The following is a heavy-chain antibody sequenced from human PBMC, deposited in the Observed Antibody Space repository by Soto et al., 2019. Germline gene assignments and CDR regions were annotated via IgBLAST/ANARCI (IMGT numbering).Heavy chain of an antibody. J-gene: IGHJ4*02. D-gene: IGHD2-8*01. CDR2: IYYSGST. CDR1: GGSISIGGYY. Sequence: SETLSLTCTVSGGSISIGGYYWSWIRQHPGKGLGWIGYIYYSGSTYYNPSLKSRVTISVDTSKNQFSLKLSSVTAADTAVYYCARAPPGYCTNGVCRAYYFDYWGQGTLVTVSS. CDR3: ARAPPGYCTNGVCRAYYFDY. V-gene: IGHV4-31*03.